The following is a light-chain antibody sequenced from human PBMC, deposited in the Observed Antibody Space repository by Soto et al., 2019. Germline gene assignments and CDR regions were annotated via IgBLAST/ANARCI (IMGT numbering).Light chain of an antibody. CDR1: QSISSW. CDR3: QQYNNYPWT. J-gene: IGKJ1*01. V-gene: IGKV1-5*03. Sequence: DMQVAQARSTLSASVGDRVTITCRASQSISSWLAWYQQKPGKAPNLLIYKASSLESGVPSGFGGSGSGTEFTLTISSLQPDDFATYYCQQYNNYPWTFGQGTKVDIK. CDR2: KAS.